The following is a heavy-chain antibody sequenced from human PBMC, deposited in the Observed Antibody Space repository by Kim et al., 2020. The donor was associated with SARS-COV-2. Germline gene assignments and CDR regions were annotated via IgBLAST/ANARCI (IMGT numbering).Heavy chain of an antibody. J-gene: IGHJ5*02. Sequence: RVTISGDTSKNQFSLKLSSVTAADTAVYYCARVICSSTSCYVHWFDPWGQGTLVTVSS. CDR3: ARVICSSTSCYVHWFDP. V-gene: IGHV4-31*02. D-gene: IGHD2-2*01.